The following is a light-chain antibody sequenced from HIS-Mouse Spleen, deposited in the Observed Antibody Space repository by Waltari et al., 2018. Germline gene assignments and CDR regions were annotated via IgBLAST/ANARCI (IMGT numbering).Light chain of an antibody. J-gene: IGLJ1*01. CDR2: DVS. Sequence: QSALTQPASVSGSPGQPVTISCTGTSSDVGGYNYVPWYQQPPGKAPKLMIYDVSNRPSGVSNRFSGSKSGNTASLTISGLQAEDEADYYCSSYTSSSTYVFGTGTKVTVL. CDR1: SSDVGGYNY. CDR3: SSYTSSSTYV. V-gene: IGLV2-14*03.